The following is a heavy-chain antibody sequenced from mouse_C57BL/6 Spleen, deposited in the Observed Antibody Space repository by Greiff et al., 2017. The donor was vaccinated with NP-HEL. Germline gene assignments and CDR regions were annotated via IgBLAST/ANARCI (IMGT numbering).Heavy chain of an antibody. CDR2: IYPGNSDT. J-gene: IGHJ3*01. V-gene: IGHV1-5*01. CDR1: GYTFTSYW. CDR3: TRALHYYGSSYAWFAY. Sequence: EVQLQQSGTVLARPGASVKMSCKTSGYTFTSYWMHWVKQRPGQGLEWIGAIYPGNSDTSYNQKFKGKAKLTAVTSASTAYMELSSLTNEDSAVYYCTRALHYYGSSYAWFAYWGQGTLVTVSA. D-gene: IGHD1-1*01.